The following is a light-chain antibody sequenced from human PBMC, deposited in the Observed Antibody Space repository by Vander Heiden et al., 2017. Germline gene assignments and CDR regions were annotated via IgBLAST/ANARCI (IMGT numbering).Light chain of an antibody. CDR2: DAS. CDR1: QAACTH. J-gene: IGKJ1*01. V-gene: IGKV1-39*01. Sequence: DIEMTQSPSSLSASVGDRITITARQSQAACTHVNWYHHTAGKVPKLLIHDASTMQFGVPSTFSGSGSGTEFTITISSLQPEDFATYYCQQSFNSPRTFGQGTKVDIK. CDR3: QQSFNSPRT.